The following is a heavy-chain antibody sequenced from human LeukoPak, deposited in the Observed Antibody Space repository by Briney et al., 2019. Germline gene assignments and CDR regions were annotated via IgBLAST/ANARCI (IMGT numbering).Heavy chain of an antibody. D-gene: IGHD4-17*01. CDR2: IIPILGIA. J-gene: IGHJ4*02. Sequence: ASVKVSCKASGYTFTGYYMHWVRQAPGQGLEWMGRIIPILGIANYAQKFQGRVTITADKSTSTAYMELSSLRSEDTAVYYCARDPPLGYGDWGYFDYWGQGTLVTVSS. CDR1: GYTFTGYY. V-gene: IGHV1-69*04. CDR3: ARDPPLGYGDWGYFDY.